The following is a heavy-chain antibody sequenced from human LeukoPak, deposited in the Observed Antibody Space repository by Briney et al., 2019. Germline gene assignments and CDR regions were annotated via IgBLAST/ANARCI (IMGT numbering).Heavy chain of an antibody. V-gene: IGHV5-51*01. CDR2: IYPDDSDT. J-gene: IGHJ6*02. Sequence: GESLKISFRGSGDIFSTYWIVWVRQMPGKGLEWMGIIYPDDSDTRYSPSFQGQVTISANKSISTAYLQWSSLKASDTAMYYCARGGSRDAMAVWGQGTTVTVSS. CDR3: ARGGSRDAMAV. CDR1: GDIFSTYW. D-gene: IGHD1-26*01.